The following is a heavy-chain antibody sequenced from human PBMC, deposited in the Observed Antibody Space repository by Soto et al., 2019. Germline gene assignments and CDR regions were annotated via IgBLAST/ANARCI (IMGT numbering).Heavy chain of an antibody. V-gene: IGHV3-23*01. CDR2: IGGTGGSP. Sequence: GGSLRLSCAASGFTFSNYAMYWVRQAPGKGLEWASHIGGTGGSPQYTDSVKGRFTISRDNSKNTLYLQMNSLRVEDTAVYYCAKDAVPYNKRHDVFDIWGQGTMVTVSS. CDR3: AKDAVPYNKRHDVFDI. CDR1: GFTFSNYA. D-gene: IGHD1-20*01. J-gene: IGHJ3*02.